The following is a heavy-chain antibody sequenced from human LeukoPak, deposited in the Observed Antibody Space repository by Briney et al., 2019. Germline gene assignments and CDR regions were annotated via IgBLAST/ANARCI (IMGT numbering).Heavy chain of an antibody. CDR3: ARVPTQGWRERRGAFDI. V-gene: IGHV4-34*01. D-gene: IGHD1-1*01. CDR1: GGSFSGYY. CDR2: INHSGST. Sequence: SETLSLTCAVYGGSFSGYYWSWIRQPPGKGLEWIGEINHSGSTNYNPSLKSQVTISVDTSKNQFSLKLSSVTAADTAVYYCARVPTQGWRERRGAFDIWGQGTMVTVSS. J-gene: IGHJ3*02.